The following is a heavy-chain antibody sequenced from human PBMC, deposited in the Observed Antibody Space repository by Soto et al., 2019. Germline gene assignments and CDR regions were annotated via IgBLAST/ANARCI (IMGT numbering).Heavy chain of an antibody. V-gene: IGHV3-23*01. CDR3: AKLETLEWLLGYFDY. Sequence: VWSLRLSCAASGFTFSSYAMSWVRQAPGKGLEWVSAISGSGGSTYYADSVKGRFTISRDNSKNTLYLQMNSLRAEDTAVYYCAKLETLEWLLGYFDYWGQGTLVTVSS. CDR2: ISGSGGST. J-gene: IGHJ4*02. D-gene: IGHD3-3*01. CDR1: GFTFSSYA.